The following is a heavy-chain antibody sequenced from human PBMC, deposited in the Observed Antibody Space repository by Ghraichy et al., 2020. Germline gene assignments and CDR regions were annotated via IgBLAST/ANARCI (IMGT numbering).Heavy chain of an antibody. CDR2: ISYDGSNK. CDR1: GFTFSSYG. D-gene: IGHD5-18*01. J-gene: IGHJ4*02. Sequence: GGSLRLSCAASGFTFSSYGMHWVRQAPGKGLEWVAVISYDGSNKYYADSVKGRFTISRDNSKNTLYLQMNSLRAEDTAVYYCAKGKRGIQLWSTFDYWGQGTLVTVSS. V-gene: IGHV3-30*18. CDR3: AKGKRGIQLWSTFDY.